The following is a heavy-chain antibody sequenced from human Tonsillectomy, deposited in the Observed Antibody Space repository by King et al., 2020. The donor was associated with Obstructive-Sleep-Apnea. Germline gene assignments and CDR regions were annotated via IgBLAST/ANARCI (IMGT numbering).Heavy chain of an antibody. CDR3: ARASDYGGNFDY. J-gene: IGHJ4*02. D-gene: IGHD4-23*01. CDR2: IYYSGST. Sequence: VQLQESGPGLVKPSETLSLTCTVSGGSISSYYWSWIRQPPGKGLECIGYIYYSGSTNYNPSLKSRVTISVDTSKNQFSLKLSSVTAADPSVYYCARASDYGGNFDYWGQGTLVTVSS. V-gene: IGHV4-59*01. CDR1: GGSISSYY.